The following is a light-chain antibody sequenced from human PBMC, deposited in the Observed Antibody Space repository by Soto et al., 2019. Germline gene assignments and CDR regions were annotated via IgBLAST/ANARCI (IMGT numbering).Light chain of an antibody. CDR3: QQYSDWPRT. Sequence: EVVMTQSPATLSLSPGERATLSCRASQNIRTNLAWYQQKAGQAPRLLIRGASTRATDIPDRFSGSGSGTEFTLTISSLQSEDLAVYYCQQYSDWPRTFGQGTKLEIK. V-gene: IGKV3-15*01. CDR2: GAS. J-gene: IGKJ2*01. CDR1: QNIRTN.